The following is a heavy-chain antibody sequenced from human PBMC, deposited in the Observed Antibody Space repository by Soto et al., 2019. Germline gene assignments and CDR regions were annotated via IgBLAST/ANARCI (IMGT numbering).Heavy chain of an antibody. CDR1: GGSITSGEYY. V-gene: IGHV4-31*03. CDR2: IYSSGRT. Sequence: QVQLQESGPGLVKPSQTLSLTCSMSGGSITSGEYYWNWIRKYPGKGLEWIGYIYSSGRTHYNPSLKSRINISLDPSNNLLSLEPSSVPAADTAVYYCARMGLRLGELSRNWFDPWGRGTLVTVSS. J-gene: IGHJ5*02. D-gene: IGHD3-16*02. CDR3: ARMGLRLGELSRNWFDP.